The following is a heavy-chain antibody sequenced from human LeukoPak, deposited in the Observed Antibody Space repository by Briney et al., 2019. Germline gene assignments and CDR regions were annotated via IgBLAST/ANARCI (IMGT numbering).Heavy chain of an antibody. CDR1: GGSISSGSYY. J-gene: IGHJ5*02. CDR3: ARGRAYDT. D-gene: IGHD3-22*01. V-gene: IGHV4-61*02. CDR2: IYTSGST. Sequence: PSETLSLTCTVSGGSISSGSYYWSWIRQPAGKGLEWIGRIYTSGSTNYNPSLKSRVTISVDTSKNQFSLKLSSVTAADTAVYYCARGRAYDTWGQGTLVTVSS.